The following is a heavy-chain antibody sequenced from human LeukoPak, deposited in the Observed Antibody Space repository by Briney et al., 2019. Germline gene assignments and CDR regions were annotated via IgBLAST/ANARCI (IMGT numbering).Heavy chain of an antibody. V-gene: IGHV6-1*01. CDR1: GDSVSSNSAA. Sequence: PSQTLSLTCAISGDSVSSNSAAWNWIRQSPSRGLEWLGRTYYRSKWYNDYAVSVKSRITINPDTSKNQFSLQLNSVTPEDTAVYYCARDLYYDSSGYYRAYYYYYMDVWGKGTTVTISS. CDR3: ARDLYYDSSGYYRAYYYYYMDV. CDR2: TYYRSKWYN. D-gene: IGHD3-22*01. J-gene: IGHJ6*03.